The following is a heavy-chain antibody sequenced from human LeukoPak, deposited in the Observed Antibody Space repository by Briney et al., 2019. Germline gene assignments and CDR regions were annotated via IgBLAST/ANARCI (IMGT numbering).Heavy chain of an antibody. J-gene: IGHJ6*03. CDR3: ATLGYCSSTSCYTHYYYYYMDV. CDR2: FDPEDGET. D-gene: IGHD2-2*02. Sequence: ASVKVSCKVSGYTLTELSMHWVRQAPGKGLEWMGGFDPEDGETIYAQKFQGRVTMTEDTSTDTAYMELSSLRSEDTAVYYCATLGYCSSTSCYTHYYYYYMDVWGKGTTVTVSS. CDR1: GYTLTELS. V-gene: IGHV1-24*01.